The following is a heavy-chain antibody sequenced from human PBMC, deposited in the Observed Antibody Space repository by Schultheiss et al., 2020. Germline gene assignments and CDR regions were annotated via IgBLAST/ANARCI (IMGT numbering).Heavy chain of an antibody. V-gene: IGHV3-30*03. CDR2: ISYDGSNK. CDR1: GFTFSSYG. J-gene: IGHJ1*01. Sequence: GESLKISCAASGFTFSSYGMHWVRQAPGKGLEWVAVISYDGSNKYYADSVKGRFTISRDNSKNTLYLQMNSLKTEDTAVYYCTTVPGLRGLYLRSEYFQHWGQGTLVNVYS. D-gene: IGHD3/OR15-3a*01. CDR3: TTVPGLRGLYLRSEYFQH.